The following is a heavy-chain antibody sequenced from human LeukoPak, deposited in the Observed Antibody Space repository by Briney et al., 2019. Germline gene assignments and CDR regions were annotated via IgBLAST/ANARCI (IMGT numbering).Heavy chain of an antibody. CDR2: MSWNSGSI. CDR1: GFTFDDYA. V-gene: IGHV3-9*01. CDR3: AKGPFGGFYDSSGYYDY. Sequence: GRSLRLSCAASGFTFDDYAMHWVRQAAGKGLEWVSGMSWNSGSIGYADSVKGRFTISRDNAKNSLYLQMNSLRAEDTALYYCAKGPFGGFYDSSGYYDYWGQGTLVTVSS. D-gene: IGHD3-22*01. J-gene: IGHJ4*02.